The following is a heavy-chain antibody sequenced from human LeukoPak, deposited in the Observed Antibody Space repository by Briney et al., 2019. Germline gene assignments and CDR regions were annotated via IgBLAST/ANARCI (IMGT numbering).Heavy chain of an antibody. J-gene: IGHJ5*02. CDR2: INHSGST. CDR1: GGSFSGYY. CDR3: ASRHCSSTSCSRGDWFDP. V-gene: IGHV4-34*01. D-gene: IGHD2-2*01. Sequence: SETLPLTCAVYGGSFSGYYWSWIRQPPGKGLEWIGEINHSGSTNYNPSLKSRVTISVDTSKNQFSLKLSSVTAADTAVYYCASRHCSSTSCSRGDWFDPWGQGTLVTVSS.